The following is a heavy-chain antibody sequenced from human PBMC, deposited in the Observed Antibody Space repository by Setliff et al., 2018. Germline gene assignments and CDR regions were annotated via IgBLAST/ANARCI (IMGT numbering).Heavy chain of an antibody. V-gene: IGHV4-34*01. J-gene: IGHJ4*02. CDR2: IYYSGST. Sequence: SETLSLTCAASGGSFSDYYWTWIRQPPGKALEWIGSIYYSGSTYYSPSLKSRVTISVDTSNNQFSLKLNSVTAADTAVYFCARAGVFLWFGELLPQYYFDYWGQGNLVTVSS. CDR3: ARAGVFLWFGELLPQYYFDY. D-gene: IGHD3-10*01. CDR1: GGSFSDYY.